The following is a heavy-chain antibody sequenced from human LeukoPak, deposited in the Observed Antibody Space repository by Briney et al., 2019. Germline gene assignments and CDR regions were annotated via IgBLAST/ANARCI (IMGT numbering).Heavy chain of an antibody. V-gene: IGHV4-34*01. CDR2: IKHSGST. CDR1: GGSFSGYY. CDR3: ARGLYYYDNSGYYY. Sequence: PSETLSLTCAVSGGSFSGYYWSWIRQPPGKGLEWIGEIKHSGSTTYNPSLKSRVTISVDTSKNQFSLKLSSVTAADTAVYYCARGLYYYDNSGYYYWGQGTLVTVSS. D-gene: IGHD3-22*01. J-gene: IGHJ4*02.